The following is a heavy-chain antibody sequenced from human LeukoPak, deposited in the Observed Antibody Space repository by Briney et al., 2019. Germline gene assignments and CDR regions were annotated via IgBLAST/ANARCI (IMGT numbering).Heavy chain of an antibody. CDR3: VKDRPCDGCMPMDA. Sequence: GGSLRLSCAAPGFTFGDYSMSWVRQVPGKGLEWLSGIGRVGYTYYADSVKGRFTISRDNSKNTVYLQMKSLRAEDTAIYYCVKDRPCDGCMPMDAWGQGTTVTVSS. D-gene: IGHD5-24*01. V-gene: IGHV3-23*01. J-gene: IGHJ6*02. CDR1: GFTFGDYS. CDR2: IGRVGYT.